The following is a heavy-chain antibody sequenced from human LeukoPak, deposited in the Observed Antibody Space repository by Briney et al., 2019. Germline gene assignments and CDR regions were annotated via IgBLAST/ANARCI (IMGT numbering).Heavy chain of an antibody. Sequence: ASVKVSCKASGYTFTSYGISWVRQAPGQGLEWMGWISAYNGNTNYAQKLQGRVTMTTDTSTSTAYMELRSLRSDDTAVYYCARGSHSSSWYRGGGFDYWGQGTLVTVSS. J-gene: IGHJ4*02. CDR2: ISAYNGNT. CDR3: ARGSHSSSWYRGGGFDY. D-gene: IGHD6-13*01. V-gene: IGHV1-18*01. CDR1: GYTFTSYG.